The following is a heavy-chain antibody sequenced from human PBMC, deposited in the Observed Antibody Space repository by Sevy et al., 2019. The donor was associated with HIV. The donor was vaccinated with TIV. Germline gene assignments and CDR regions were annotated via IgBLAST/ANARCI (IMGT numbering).Heavy chain of an antibody. J-gene: IGHJ5*02. CDR2: ISYDGSNK. V-gene: IGHV3-30-3*01. CDR3: ARDLNILTGYYNGGLDP. D-gene: IGHD3-9*01. CDR1: AFTFSSYA. Sequence: GGSLRLSCAASAFTFSSYAMHWVRQAPGKGLEWVAVISYDGSNKYYADSVKGRFTISRDNSKNTLYLQMNSLRAEDTAVYYCARDLNILTGYYNGGLDPWGQGTLVTVSS.